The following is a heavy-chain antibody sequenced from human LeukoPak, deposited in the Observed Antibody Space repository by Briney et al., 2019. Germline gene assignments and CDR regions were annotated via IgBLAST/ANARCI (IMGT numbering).Heavy chain of an antibody. J-gene: IGHJ4*02. CDR3: ARDSETRIAAAGTDY. CDR2: IWYDGSNK. V-gene: IGHV3-33*01. Sequence: PGGSLRLSCAASGFTFSSYGMHWVRQAPGKGLEWVAVIWYDGSNKYYADSVKGRFTISRDNSKNTLYLQMNSLRAEDTAVYYCARDSETRIAAAGTDYWGQGTLVTVSS. D-gene: IGHD6-13*01. CDR1: GFTFSSYG.